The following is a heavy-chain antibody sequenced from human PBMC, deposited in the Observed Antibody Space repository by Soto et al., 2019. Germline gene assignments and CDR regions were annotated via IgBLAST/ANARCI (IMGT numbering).Heavy chain of an antibody. Sequence: SETLSLTCAVYGGSFSGYYWSWIRQPPGKGLEWIGEINHSGSTNYNPSLKSRVTISVDTSKNQFSLKLSSVTAADTALYYCARPGGSDYIWGSYRPEYYFDYWGQGTLVTVSS. CDR1: GGSFSGYY. D-gene: IGHD3-16*02. CDR2: INHSGST. CDR3: ARPGGSDYIWGSYRPEYYFDY. V-gene: IGHV4-34*01. J-gene: IGHJ4*02.